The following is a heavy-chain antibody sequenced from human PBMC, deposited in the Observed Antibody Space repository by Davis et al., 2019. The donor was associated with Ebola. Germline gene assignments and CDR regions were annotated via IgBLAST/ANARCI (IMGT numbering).Heavy chain of an antibody. CDR1: GYTFTSYY. V-gene: IGHV1-18*04. Sequence: AASVKVSCKASGYTFTSYYMHWVRQAPGQGLEWMGWISAYNGNTNYAQKLQGRVTMTRDTSTSTVYMELSSLRSEDTAVYYCARETYYYDSSGYYRGSFDYWGQGTLVTVSS. D-gene: IGHD3-22*01. CDR3: ARETYYYDSSGYYRGSFDY. J-gene: IGHJ4*02. CDR2: ISAYNGNT.